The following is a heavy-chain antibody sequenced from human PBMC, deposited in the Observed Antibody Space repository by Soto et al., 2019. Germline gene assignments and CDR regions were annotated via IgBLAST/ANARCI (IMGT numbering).Heavy chain of an antibody. CDR3: AIDPLAARPFDY. J-gene: IGHJ4*02. D-gene: IGHD6-6*01. V-gene: IGHV3-23*01. CDR2: ISGSGGGT. Sequence: GGSLRLSCAASVFTFSSYAMSWVRQAPGKGLEWVSAISGSGGGTYYADSVKGRFTISRDNSKNTLYLQMNSLRAEDTAVYYCAIDPLAARPFDYWGQGTLVTVSS. CDR1: VFTFSSYA.